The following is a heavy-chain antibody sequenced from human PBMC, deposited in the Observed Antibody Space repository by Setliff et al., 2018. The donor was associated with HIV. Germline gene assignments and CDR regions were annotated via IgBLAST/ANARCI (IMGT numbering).Heavy chain of an antibody. CDR1: GGSFSGFY. J-gene: IGHJ4*02. D-gene: IGHD6-19*01. V-gene: IGHV4-34*01. Sequence: SETLSLTCAVYGGSFSGFYWNWIRQPPGKGLEWIGEINHRGSTNYNPSLKSRVTISVDTSKNQFSLRLSSVIAADTAVYYCARGPPGSSIGWYVGYWGQGTLVTVSS. CDR2: INHRGST. CDR3: ARGPPGSSIGWYVGY.